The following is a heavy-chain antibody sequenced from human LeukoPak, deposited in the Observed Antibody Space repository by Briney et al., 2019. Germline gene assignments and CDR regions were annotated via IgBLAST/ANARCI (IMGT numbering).Heavy chain of an antibody. J-gene: IGHJ5*02. V-gene: IGHV4-59*08. D-gene: IGHD4/OR15-4a*01. CDR1: GGSISSDY. CDR3: ARHRGYAASSYYRWFGP. CDR2: ISKRGST. Sequence: SETLSLTCSVSGGSISSDYWSWIRQPPGKGLEWIGYISKRGSTNYNPSLRSRVTMSVDTSKNQVSLKLNSVTAADTAVYYCARHRGYAASSYYRWFGPWGQGTLVTVSS.